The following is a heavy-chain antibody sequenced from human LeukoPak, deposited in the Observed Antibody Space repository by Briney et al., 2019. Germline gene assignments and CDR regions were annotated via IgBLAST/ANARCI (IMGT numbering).Heavy chain of an antibody. V-gene: IGHV3-30*03. CDR2: ISYDGSNK. CDR3: ATGAGDYGYFQH. J-gene: IGHJ1*01. CDR1: GFTFSSYG. D-gene: IGHD4-17*01. Sequence: PGGSLRLSCAASGFTFSSYGMHWARQAPGKGLEWVAVISYDGSNKYYADSVKGRFTISRDNSKNTLYLQMNSLRAEDTAVYYCATGAGDYGYFQHWGQGTLVTVSS.